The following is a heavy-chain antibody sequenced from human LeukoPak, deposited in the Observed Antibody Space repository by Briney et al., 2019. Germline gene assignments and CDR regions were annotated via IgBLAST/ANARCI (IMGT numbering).Heavy chain of an antibody. CDR3: ARDTSPRIAAIYYDAFDI. D-gene: IGHD6-13*01. Sequence: GGSLRLSCAASGFTFSSYWMHWVRQAPGKGLVWVSRINSDESTTNYADSVKGRFTISRDNAKNSLYLEMSSLRGEDTALYYCARDTSPRIAAIYYDAFDIWGQGTMVTVSS. CDR2: INSDESTT. CDR1: GFTFSSYW. J-gene: IGHJ3*02. V-gene: IGHV3-74*01.